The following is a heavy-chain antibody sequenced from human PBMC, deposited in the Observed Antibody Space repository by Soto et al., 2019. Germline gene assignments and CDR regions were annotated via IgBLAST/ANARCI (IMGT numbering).Heavy chain of an antibody. J-gene: IGHJ4*02. CDR2: IYYSGST. V-gene: IGHV4-59*01. CDR1: GGSISSYY. D-gene: IGHD6-19*01. CDR3: ARDAYSSGWYGIFDY. Sequence: SETLSLTCTVSGGSISSYYWSWIRQPPGKGLEWIGYIYYSGSTNYNPSLKSRVTISVDTSKNQFSLKLSSVTAADTAVYCCARDAYSSGWYGIFDYWGQGTLATVS.